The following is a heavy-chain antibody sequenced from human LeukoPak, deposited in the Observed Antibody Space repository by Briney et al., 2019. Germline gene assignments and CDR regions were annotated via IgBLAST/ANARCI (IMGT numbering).Heavy chain of an antibody. D-gene: IGHD6-19*01. V-gene: IGHV3-21*01. Sequence: KAGGSLRLSCAASGFSFSSYNMNWVRQTPGKGLEWVSSITSSSTYTFYADSVKGRFTISRDNARNSLYLQMNSLRAEDTAVYYCARGQWLVPHYYYYYYMDVWGKGTTVTISS. CDR3: ARGQWLVPHYYYYYYMDV. CDR2: ITSSSTYT. J-gene: IGHJ6*03. CDR1: GFSFSSYN.